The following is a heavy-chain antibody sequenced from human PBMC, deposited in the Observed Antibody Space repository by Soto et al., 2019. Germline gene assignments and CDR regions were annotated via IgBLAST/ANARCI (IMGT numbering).Heavy chain of an antibody. V-gene: IGHV4-59*01. Sequence: SETLSLTCTVSGGSISSYYWSWIRQPPGKGLEWIGYIYYSGSTNYNPSLKSRVTISVDTSKNQFSLKLSSVTAADTAVYYCARDDYSNYYGMDVWGQGTTVTVS. J-gene: IGHJ6*02. D-gene: IGHD4-4*01. CDR3: ARDDYSNYYGMDV. CDR2: IYYSGST. CDR1: GGSISSYY.